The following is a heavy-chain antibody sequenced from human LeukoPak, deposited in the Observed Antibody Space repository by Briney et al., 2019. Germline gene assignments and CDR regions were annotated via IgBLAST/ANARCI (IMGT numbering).Heavy chain of an antibody. CDR1: GYTFTSYF. V-gene: IGHV1-46*01. CDR2: INPSDDST. CDR3: ARDESLLNY. J-gene: IGHJ4*02. Sequence: ASVKVSCKASGYTFTSYFILWVRRAPGQGLEWMGIINPSDDSTSYARRIQGRVTMTRDTSTSTVYMELSSLRSEDTAVYYCARDESLLNYWGQGTLVTVSS.